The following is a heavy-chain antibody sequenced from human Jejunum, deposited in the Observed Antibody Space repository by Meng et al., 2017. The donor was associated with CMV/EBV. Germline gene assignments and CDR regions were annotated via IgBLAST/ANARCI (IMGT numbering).Heavy chain of an antibody. J-gene: IGHJ3*02. CDR2: ISSSGSTI. Sequence: HWVRQAPGKGLEWVSYISSSGSTIYYADSVKGRFTIARDNAKNSLYLQMNSLRAEDTAVYYCARRGRWYYDSSGYYYGNADAFDIWGQGTMVTVSS. CDR3: ARRGRWYYDSSGYYYGNADAFDI. D-gene: IGHD3-22*01. V-gene: IGHV3-48*03.